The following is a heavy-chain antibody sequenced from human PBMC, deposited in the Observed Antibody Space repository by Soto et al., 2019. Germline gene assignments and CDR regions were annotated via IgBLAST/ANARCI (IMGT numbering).Heavy chain of an antibody. D-gene: IGHD6-13*01. CDR3: ARLPIIAAAGPELDY. J-gene: IGHJ4*02. CDR2: IYYSGST. V-gene: IGHV4-59*01. CDR1: GGSISSYY. Sequence: PSETLSLTCTVSGGSISSYYWSRIRQPPGKGLEWIGYIYYSGSTNYNPSLKSRVTISVDTSKNQFSLKLSSVTAADTAVYYCARLPIIAAAGPELDYWGQGTLVTVSS.